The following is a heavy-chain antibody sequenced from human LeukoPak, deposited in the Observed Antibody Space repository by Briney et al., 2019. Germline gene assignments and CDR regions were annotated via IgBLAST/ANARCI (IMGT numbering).Heavy chain of an antibody. J-gene: IGHJ1*01. CDR1: DGSFSGYY. CDR2: VNHSGST. V-gene: IGHV4-34*01. D-gene: IGHD3-22*01. Sequence: PSETLSLTCAVYDGSFSGYYWSWIRQPPGKGLEWIGEVNHSGSTNYNPSLKGRVTISVDTSKNQFSLKLSSVTAADTAVYYCASYYYDSSGPNRGDQYFQHWGQGTLVTVSS. CDR3: ASYYYDSSGPNRGDQYFQH.